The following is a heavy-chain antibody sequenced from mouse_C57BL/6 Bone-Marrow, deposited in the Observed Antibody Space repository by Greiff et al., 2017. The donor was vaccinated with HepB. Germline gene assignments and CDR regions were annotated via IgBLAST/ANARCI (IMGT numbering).Heavy chain of an antibody. CDR2: IYPGSGST. J-gene: IGHJ2*01. V-gene: IGHV1-55*01. CDR1: GYTFTSYW. CDR3: ARRGDDYDDYFDY. D-gene: IGHD2-4*01. Sequence: QVQLQQSGAELVKPGASVKMSCKASGYTFTSYWITWVKQRPGQGLEWIGDIYPGSGSTNYNEKFKSKATLTVDTSSSTAYMQLSSLTSEDSAVYYCARRGDDYDDYFDYWGQGTTLTVSS.